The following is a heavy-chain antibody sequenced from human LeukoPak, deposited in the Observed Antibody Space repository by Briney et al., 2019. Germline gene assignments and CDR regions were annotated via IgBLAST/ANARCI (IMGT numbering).Heavy chain of an antibody. D-gene: IGHD5-18*01. CDR3: ARVRYTYGPDY. V-gene: IGHV3-7*01. CDR2: IKQDESEK. Sequence: GGSLRLSCAASGFTFSSCWMSWVCQAPGKGLEWVANIKQDESEKYYVDSVKGRFTISRDNAKNSLYLQMNSLRAEDTAVYYCARVRYTYGPDYWGQGTLVTVSS. CDR1: GFTFSSCW. J-gene: IGHJ4*02.